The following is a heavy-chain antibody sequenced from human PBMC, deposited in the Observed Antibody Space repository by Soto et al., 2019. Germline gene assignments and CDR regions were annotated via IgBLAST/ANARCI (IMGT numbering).Heavy chain of an antibody. CDR1: GFTFSDYW. CDR3: ATETRGTYYDDY. J-gene: IGHJ4*02. CDR2: IVNDVSST. D-gene: IGHD3-16*01. V-gene: IGHV3-74*03. Sequence: GGSLRLSCAASGFTFSDYWMHWVRQAPGKGLEWISRIVNDVSSTTYADSVKGRFTISRDSAKNTLYLQMNSLRVEDTAVYFCATETRGTYYDDYWGQGTRVTVSS.